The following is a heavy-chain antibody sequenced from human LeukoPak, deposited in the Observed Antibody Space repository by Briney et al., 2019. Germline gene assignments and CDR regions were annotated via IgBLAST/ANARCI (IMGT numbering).Heavy chain of an antibody. D-gene: IGHD4-11*01. CDR1: GFTFSSYS. CDR3: ARKTTVSYAFDI. J-gene: IGHJ3*02. CDR2: ISSSSSYI. Sequence: GGSLRLSCAASGFTFSSYSMNWVRQAPGKGLEWVSSISSSSSYIYYADSVKGRFTISRDNAKKSLYLQVNSLRAEDTAVYYCARKTTVSYAFDIWGQGTMVTVSS. V-gene: IGHV3-21*01.